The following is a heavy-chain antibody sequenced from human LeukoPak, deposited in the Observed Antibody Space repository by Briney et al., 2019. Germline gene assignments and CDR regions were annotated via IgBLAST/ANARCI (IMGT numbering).Heavy chain of an antibody. CDR3: AKEASRGIVGSYYYYGMDV. D-gene: IGHD1-26*01. CDR2: ISYDGSNK. Sequence: GRSLRLSCAASGFTFSSYGMHWVRQAPGKGLEWVAVISYDGSNKYYADSVKGRFTISRDNSKNTLYLQMNSLRAEDTAVYYCAKEASRGIVGSYYYYGMDVWGQGTTVTVSS. V-gene: IGHV3-30*18. CDR1: GFTFSSYG. J-gene: IGHJ6*02.